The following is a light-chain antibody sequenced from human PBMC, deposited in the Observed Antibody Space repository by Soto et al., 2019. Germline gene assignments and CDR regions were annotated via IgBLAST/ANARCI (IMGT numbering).Light chain of an antibody. V-gene: IGKV1-39*01. J-gene: IGKJ1*01. Sequence: DIQMTQSPSSLSASVGDEVTITCRASQTIMTYLNWYQLKPGKPPRLLIYAASSLQSGVPSRFSGSGSGTDFTLTISSLQPEDFATYSCQQSYNSPHTFGRGNKVEIK. CDR3: QQSYNSPHT. CDR2: AAS. CDR1: QTIMTY.